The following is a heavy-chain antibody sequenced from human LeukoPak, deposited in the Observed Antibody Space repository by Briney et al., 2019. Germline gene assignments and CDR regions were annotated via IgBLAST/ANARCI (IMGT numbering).Heavy chain of an antibody. CDR3: ASSGSYRFDY. V-gene: IGHV3-23*01. CDR2: INGGGSTI. CDR1: GFTFSSNA. Sequence: GGSLRLSCAASGFTFSSNAMTWVRQAPGRGLEWVSSINGGGSTIYYADSVKGRFTISRDNAKNSLYLQMNSLRDEDTAVYYCASSGSYRFDYWGQGTLVTVSS. D-gene: IGHD1-26*01. J-gene: IGHJ4*02.